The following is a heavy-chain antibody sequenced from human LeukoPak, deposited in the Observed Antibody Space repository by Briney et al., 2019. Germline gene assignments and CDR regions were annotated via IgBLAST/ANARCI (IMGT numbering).Heavy chain of an antibody. V-gene: IGHV3-23*01. Sequence: HTGGSLRLSCVVSGFTFSSYAMSWVRQAPGKGLEWVSAMSGSGDSTYYADSVKGRFTISRDNAKNSLYLQMNSLRAEDTAVYYCARDGPSSSSSLFDYWGQGTLVTVSS. J-gene: IGHJ4*02. D-gene: IGHD6-13*01. CDR3: ARDGPSSSSSLFDY. CDR1: GFTFSSYA. CDR2: MSGSGDST.